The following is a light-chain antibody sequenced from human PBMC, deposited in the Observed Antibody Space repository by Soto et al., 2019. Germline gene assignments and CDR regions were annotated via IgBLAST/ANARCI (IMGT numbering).Light chain of an antibody. V-gene: IGKV2-28*01. Sequence: DIVMTQSPLALPVTPGEPASISCRSSQSLLHSNGYNYLDWYLQKPGPAPRLLIYDAYNRATGIPPRFSGSGAGTDFTLTISSLEPEDSAVYYCQQRHMWPSTFGQGTRLEIK. CDR3: QQRHMWPST. J-gene: IGKJ5*01. CDR1: QSLLHSNGYNY. CDR2: DAY.